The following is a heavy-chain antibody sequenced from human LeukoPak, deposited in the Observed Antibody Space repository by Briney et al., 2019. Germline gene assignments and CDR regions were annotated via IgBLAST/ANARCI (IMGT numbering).Heavy chain of an antibody. J-gene: IGHJ3*02. D-gene: IGHD3-22*01. CDR1: GFTFSSYA. V-gene: IGHV3-23*01. CDR2: ISGSGGST. CDR3: AKHRPTYYYDSSGPRDAFDI. Sequence: GGSLRLSCAASGFTFSSYAMSWVRQAPGKGLEWVSAISGSGGSTYYADSVKGRFTISRDNSKNTLYLQMNSLRAEDTAVYYCAKHRPTYYYDSSGPRDAFDIWGQGTMVTVSS.